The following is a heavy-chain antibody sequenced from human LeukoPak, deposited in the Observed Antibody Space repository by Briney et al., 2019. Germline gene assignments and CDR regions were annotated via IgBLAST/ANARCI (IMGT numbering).Heavy chain of an antibody. J-gene: IGHJ3*02. CDR1: GVSLTTYY. D-gene: IGHD3-16*01. CDR3: ARDFFASSATFVAFDM. V-gene: IGHV4-59*13. Sequence: SETLSLTCKVSGVSLTTYYWSWIRQSPGKGLEWIGYISHTGTTDYNPSLKSRVTFSVDTSKNEFSLKLTSVTAADTAVYYCARDFFASSATFVAFDMWGQGTMVTVSS. CDR2: ISHTGTT.